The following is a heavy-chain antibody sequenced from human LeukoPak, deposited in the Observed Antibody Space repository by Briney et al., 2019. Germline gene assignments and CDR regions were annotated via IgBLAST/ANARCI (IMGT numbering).Heavy chain of an antibody. CDR2: ISAYNGIT. Sequence: ASVKVSCKVSGYTLSKLSMHWVRQAPGQGLEWMGWISAYNGITNYAQKLQGRVTMTTETSTSTAYMELRSLRSDDTAVYYCARDPRPYYYDSSGYTPEADYWGQGTLVTVSS. V-gene: IGHV1-18*01. D-gene: IGHD3-22*01. CDR3: ARDPRPYYYDSSGYTPEADY. CDR1: GYTLSKLS. J-gene: IGHJ4*02.